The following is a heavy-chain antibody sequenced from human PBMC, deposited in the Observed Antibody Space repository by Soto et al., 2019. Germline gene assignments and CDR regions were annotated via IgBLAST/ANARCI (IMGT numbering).Heavy chain of an antibody. Sequence: SVKVSCKASGGTFSSYAISWVRQAPGQGLEWMGGIIPIFGTANYAQKFQGRVTITADESTSTAYMELSSLRSEDTAVYYCARVGSPHYEYCSSTSCYEANNWFDPWGQGTLVTVSS. CDR1: GGTFSSYA. CDR2: IIPIFGTA. D-gene: IGHD2-2*01. CDR3: ARVGSPHYEYCSSTSCYEANNWFDP. V-gene: IGHV1-69*13. J-gene: IGHJ5*02.